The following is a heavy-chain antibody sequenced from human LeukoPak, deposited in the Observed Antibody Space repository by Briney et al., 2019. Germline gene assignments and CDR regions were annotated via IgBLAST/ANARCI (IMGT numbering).Heavy chain of an antibody. CDR2: ISWNSGSI. J-gene: IGHJ4*02. D-gene: IGHD3-16*02. Sequence: PGGSLRLSCAASGFTFDDYAMHWVRQAPGKGLEWVSGISWNSGSIGYADSVKGRFTISRDNAKNSLYLQMNSLRAEDTAVYYCARDLTMITFGGVIVRPLGYWGQGTLVTVSS. CDR1: GFTFDDYA. CDR3: ARDLTMITFGGVIVRPLGY. V-gene: IGHV3-9*01.